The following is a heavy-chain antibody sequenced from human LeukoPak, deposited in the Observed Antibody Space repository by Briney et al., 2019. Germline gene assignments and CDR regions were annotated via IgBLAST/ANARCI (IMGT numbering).Heavy chain of an antibody. Sequence: PSETLSLTCTVSGGSISSSSYYWGWIRQPPGKGLEWIGSIYYSGSTYYNPSLKSRVTISVDTSKNQFSLKLSSVTAADTAVYYCARHQPLGYGCNSDAFDIWGQGTMVTVSS. CDR1: GGSISSSSYY. D-gene: IGHD4-23*01. V-gene: IGHV4-39*01. CDR3: ARHQPLGYGCNSDAFDI. CDR2: IYYSGST. J-gene: IGHJ3*02.